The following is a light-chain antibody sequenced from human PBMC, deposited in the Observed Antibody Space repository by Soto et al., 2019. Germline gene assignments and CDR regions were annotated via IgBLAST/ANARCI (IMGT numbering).Light chain of an antibody. J-gene: IGLJ3*02. CDR3: SSYTNTAALAV. Sequence: QSLLTQPDSVSGSPGQSITISCAGTRSDIGLYNYVSWYHQPPGEAPKLLIYEVTSRPSGISHRFSGSKAGNTASLTISGLQGEDEGDYYCSSYTNTAALAVFGGGTQLTV. V-gene: IGLV2-14*01. CDR2: EVT. CDR1: RSDIGLYNY.